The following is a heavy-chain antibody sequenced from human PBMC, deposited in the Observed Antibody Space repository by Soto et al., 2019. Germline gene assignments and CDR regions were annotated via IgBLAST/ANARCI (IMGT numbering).Heavy chain of an antibody. Sequence: ASVKVSCKASGSSFATYGFSWVRQAPGQGLECVGWISAHNGDTHYSQKFQGRVTLTTDTSTNTGYMELRSLTSDDTAVYFCATEPIYYNDGSGYYPLGHWGQGTLVTVCS. CDR3: ATEPIYYNDGSGYYPLGH. CDR2: ISAHNGDT. D-gene: IGHD3-22*01. J-gene: IGHJ4*02. V-gene: IGHV1-18*04. CDR1: GSSFATYG.